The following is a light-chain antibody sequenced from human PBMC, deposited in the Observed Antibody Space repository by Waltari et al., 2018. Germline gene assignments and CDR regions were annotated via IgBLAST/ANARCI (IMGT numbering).Light chain of an antibody. Sequence: AIRMTLSPSSFSASTGDRVTITCRASQGSSSYLAWYQQKPGKAPKLLIYAASTLQSGVPSRFSGSGSGTDFTLTISCLQSEDFATYYCQQYYSYPRTFGQGTKLEIK. J-gene: IGKJ2*02. CDR2: AAS. CDR1: QGSSSY. CDR3: QQYYSYPRT. V-gene: IGKV1-8*01.